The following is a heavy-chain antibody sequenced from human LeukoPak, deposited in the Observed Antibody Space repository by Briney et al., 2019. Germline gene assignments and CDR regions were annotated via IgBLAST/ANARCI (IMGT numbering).Heavy chain of an antibody. CDR3: ARGGYDILTGPLDY. CDR1: GGSINSYY. V-gene: IGHV4-59*01. J-gene: IGHJ4*02. Sequence: PSETLSLTCTVSGGSINSYYWSWIRQPPGKGLEWIGYIHYSGGTNYNPSLKSRVTISVDTSQNQFSLKLRSVTAADTAVYYCARGGYDILTGPLDYWGQGTLVTVSS. D-gene: IGHD3-9*01. CDR2: IHYSGGT.